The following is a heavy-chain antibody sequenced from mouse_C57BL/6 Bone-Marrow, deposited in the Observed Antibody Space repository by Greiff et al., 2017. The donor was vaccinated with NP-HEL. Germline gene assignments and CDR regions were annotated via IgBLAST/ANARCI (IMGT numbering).Heavy chain of an antibody. V-gene: IGHV5-9-1*02. CDR2: ISSGGDYI. CDR3: TRVEVVATRYYAMDY. CDR1: GFTFSSYA. D-gene: IGHD1-1*02. Sequence: DVMLVESGEGLVKPGGSLKLSCAASGFTFSSYAMSWVRQTPEKRLEWVAYISSGGDYIYYADTVKGRFTISRDNARNTLYLQMSSLKSEDTAMYYCTRVEVVATRYYAMDYWGQGTSVTVSS. J-gene: IGHJ4*01.